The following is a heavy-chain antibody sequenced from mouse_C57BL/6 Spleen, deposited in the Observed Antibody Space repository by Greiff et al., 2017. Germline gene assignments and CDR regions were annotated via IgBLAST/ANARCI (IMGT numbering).Heavy chain of an antibody. CDR2: IDPSDSYT. D-gene: IGHD1-1*02. CDR3: ERKNYYWGGHWYFDV. V-gene: IGHV1-69*01. CDR1: GYTFTSYW. J-gene: IGHJ1*03. Sequence: QVQLQQPGAELVMPGASVKLSCKASGYTFTSYWMHWVKQRPGQGLEWIGEIDPSDSYTNYNQKFKGKSTLTVDKSSSTAYMQLSSLTSEDSAVYYCERKNYYWGGHWYFDVWAQGPRSPSPQ.